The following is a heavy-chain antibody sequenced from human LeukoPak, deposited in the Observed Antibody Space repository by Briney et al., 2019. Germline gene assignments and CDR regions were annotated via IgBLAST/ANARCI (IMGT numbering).Heavy chain of an antibody. CDR1: GFTFDDYA. CDR2: ISWNSGSI. D-gene: IGHD6-13*01. Sequence: GRSLRLSCAASGFTFDDYAMHWDRQAPGKGLEWVSGISWNSGSIGYADSVKGRFTISRDNAKNSLYLQMNSLRAEDMALYYCAKAAAAGTKDAFDIWGQGTMVTVSS. J-gene: IGHJ3*02. CDR3: AKAAAAGTKDAFDI. V-gene: IGHV3-9*03.